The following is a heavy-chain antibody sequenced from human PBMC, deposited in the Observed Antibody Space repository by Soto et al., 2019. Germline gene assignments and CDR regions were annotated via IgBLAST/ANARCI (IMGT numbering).Heavy chain of an antibody. J-gene: IGHJ4*02. CDR1: GDSMSGFY. V-gene: IGHV4-59*07. D-gene: IGHD3-10*01. CDR2: INYVGRT. Sequence: SYSLSLTSAVCGDSMSGFYGSWIRQTPGKGLEWIGYINYVGRTSYYSPSLQSRVTISLDSSKNQFSLILSSVTAADTAVYFCARFRRNYFDYWGQGTQVTVSS. CDR3: ARFRRNYFDY.